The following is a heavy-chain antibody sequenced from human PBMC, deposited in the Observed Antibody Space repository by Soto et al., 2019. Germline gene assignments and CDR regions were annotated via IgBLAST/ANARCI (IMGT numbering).Heavy chain of an antibody. CDR2: INHSGST. CDR1: GGSFSGYY. J-gene: IGHJ6*02. CDR3: ASAKNRVRYYYYYGMDV. Sequence: QVQLQQWCAGLLKPSETLSLTCAFYGGSFSGYYWSWIRQPPGKGLEWIGEINHSGSTNYNPSLKSRVTISVDTSKNQFSLKLSSVTAADTAVYYCASAKNRVRYYYYYGMDVWGQGTTVTVSS. V-gene: IGHV4-34*01.